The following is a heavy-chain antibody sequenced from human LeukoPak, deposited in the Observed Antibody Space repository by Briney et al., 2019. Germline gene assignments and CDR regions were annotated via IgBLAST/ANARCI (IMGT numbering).Heavy chain of an antibody. J-gene: IGHJ6*03. V-gene: IGHV3-21*01. CDR2: MSSSGGHI. CDR1: GFSFSTYS. Sequence: GGSLRLSCAASGFSFSTYSMTWVRQAPGKGLEWVSSMSSSGGHIYYADALKGRFTIARDNAKNSLYLQMYSLRVEDTAIYYCAKRYCSSTSCHRPQSYYYYMDVWGKGTTVTVSS. CDR3: AKRYCSSTSCHRPQSYYYYMDV. D-gene: IGHD2-2*01.